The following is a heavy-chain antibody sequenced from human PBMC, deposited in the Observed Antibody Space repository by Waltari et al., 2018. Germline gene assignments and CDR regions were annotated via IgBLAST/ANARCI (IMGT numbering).Heavy chain of an antibody. D-gene: IGHD2-21*01. CDR3: ASDRDWAFNV. V-gene: IGHV3-48*03. J-gene: IGHJ3*01. Sequence: EGQLVESGGGLVQPGGSLRLSCVASGSTFRGRHLNWVRQSPGKGLEWVAYIGSGFNVWYSDSVKGRFTISRDNAKNSLYLQMNSLRVEDMGIYYCASDRDWAFNVWGQGTMVTVSS. CDR2: IGSGFNV. CDR1: GSTFRGRH.